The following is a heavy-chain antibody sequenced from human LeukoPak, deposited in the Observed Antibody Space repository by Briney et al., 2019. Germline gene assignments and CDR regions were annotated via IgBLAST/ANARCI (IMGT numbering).Heavy chain of an antibody. V-gene: IGHV1-69*05. CDR2: IIPIFGTA. CDR3: ARGGSSSWPFLDP. Sequence: SVKVSCKASGGTFSSYAISWVRQAPGQGLEWMGGIIPIFGTANYAQKFQGRVTITTDESASTAYMELSSLRSEDTAVYYCARGGSSSWPFLDPWGQGTLVTVSS. CDR1: GGTFSSYA. D-gene: IGHD6-13*01. J-gene: IGHJ5*02.